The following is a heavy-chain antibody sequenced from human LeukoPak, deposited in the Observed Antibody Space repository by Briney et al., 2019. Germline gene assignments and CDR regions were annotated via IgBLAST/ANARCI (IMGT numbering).Heavy chain of an antibody. CDR3: AREGNIWPLTAFDP. D-gene: IGHD1/OR15-1a*01. CDR2: ISYSGTT. V-gene: IGHV4-31*03. CDR1: GGSITSGTDY. Sequence: SETLSLTCTVSGGSITSGTDYWNWIRQHPGKGLEWIGYISYSGTTYYNLSLKSRVAISVDTSKNHFSLRLTSVTAADTAVYYCAREGNIWPLTAFDPWGQGILVTVSS. J-gene: IGHJ5*02.